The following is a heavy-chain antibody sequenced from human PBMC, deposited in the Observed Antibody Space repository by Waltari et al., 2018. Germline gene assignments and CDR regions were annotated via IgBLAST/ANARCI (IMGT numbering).Heavy chain of an antibody. Sequence: EANLAESGGGLVQPGGSLRLPCTASGFRFSPHGRSWVRQAPGKGLEWVSAISGSGADTFYADSVKDRFVISRDNSKNTVFLEMNSLRAEDTALYYCAKDPPGSYYEGFDEWGQGTMVTVSS. J-gene: IGHJ3*01. CDR3: AKDPPGSYYEGFDE. CDR1: GFRFSPHG. D-gene: IGHD1-26*01. CDR2: ISGSGADT. V-gene: IGHV3-23*04.